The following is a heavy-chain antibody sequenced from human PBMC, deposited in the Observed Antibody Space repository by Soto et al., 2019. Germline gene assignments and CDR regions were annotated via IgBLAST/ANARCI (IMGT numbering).Heavy chain of an antibody. Sequence: PGGSLRLSCAASGFTFRSYAMTWVRQAPGKGLEWVSVISYNGDNTYYADSVKGRFTVSRDNSKDTVHLQMSSLRAEDTAIYYCARYIRGPTVFYFDFWGPGILVTVSS. CDR2: ISYNGDNT. V-gene: IGHV3-23*01. J-gene: IGHJ4*02. CDR1: GFTFRSYA. D-gene: IGHD3-3*02. CDR3: ARYIRGPTVFYFDF.